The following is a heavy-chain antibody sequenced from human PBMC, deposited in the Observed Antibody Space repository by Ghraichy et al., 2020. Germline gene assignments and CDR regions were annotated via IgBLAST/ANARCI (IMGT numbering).Heavy chain of an antibody. CDR1: GGSFSGYY. D-gene: IGHD4-11*01. CDR2: INNSGST. Sequence: SETLSLTCAVYGGSFSGYYWSWIRQPPGKGLEWIGEINNSGSTNYNPSLKSRVTISVDTSKNQFSLKLSSVTAADTAVYYCARYSNNPYYFDYGGQGTLVTVSS. V-gene: IGHV4-34*01. CDR3: ARYSNNPYYFDY. J-gene: IGHJ4*02.